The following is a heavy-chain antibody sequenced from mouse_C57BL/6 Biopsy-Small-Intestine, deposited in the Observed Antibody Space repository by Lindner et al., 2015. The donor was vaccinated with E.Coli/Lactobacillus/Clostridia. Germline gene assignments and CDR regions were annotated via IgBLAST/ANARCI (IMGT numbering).Heavy chain of an antibody. D-gene: IGHD4-1*01. Sequence: VQLQESGAELARPGASVKLSCKASGYTFTSYGISWVKQRTGQGLEWIGEIYPRSGNTYYNEKFKGKATLTADKSSSTAYMELRSLTSEDSAVYYCASLTGTKGYFDYWGQGTTLTVSS. CDR3: ASLTGTKGYFDY. J-gene: IGHJ2*01. CDR1: GYTFTSYG. CDR2: IYPRSGNT. V-gene: IGHV1-81*01.